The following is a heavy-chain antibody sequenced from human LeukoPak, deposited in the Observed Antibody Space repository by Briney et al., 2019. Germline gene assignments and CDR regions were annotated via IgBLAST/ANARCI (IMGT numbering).Heavy chain of an antibody. J-gene: IGHJ4*02. Sequence: GGSLRLSCAASGFTFSSYRMSWVRQAPGKGLEWVANIKEDGSENYYVDSVKGRFTISRDSAKNSLFLNMISLRAEDTAVYYCARRRDLDHWGQGTLVTVSS. CDR3: ARRRDLDH. CDR2: IKEDGSEN. CDR1: GFTFSSYR. V-gene: IGHV3-7*04.